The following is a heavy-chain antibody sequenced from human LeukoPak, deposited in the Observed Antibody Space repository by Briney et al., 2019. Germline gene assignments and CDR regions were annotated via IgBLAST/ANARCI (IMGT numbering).Heavy chain of an antibody. J-gene: IGHJ4*02. V-gene: IGHV4-59*08. CDR1: GGSISSYY. CDR2: IYYSGST. CDR3: ARLGIGVIPSAMLGDYYFDY. Sequence: SETLSLTCTVSGGSISSYYWSWIRQPPGKGLEWIGYIYYSGSTKYNPSLKSRVTISVDTSKNQFSLKLTTVTAADTAVYYCARLGIGVIPSAMLGDYYFDYWGQGTLVTVSS. D-gene: IGHD2-2*01.